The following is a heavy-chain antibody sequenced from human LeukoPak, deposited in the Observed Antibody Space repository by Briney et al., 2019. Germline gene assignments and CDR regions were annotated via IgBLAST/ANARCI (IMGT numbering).Heavy chain of an antibody. J-gene: IGHJ6*02. D-gene: IGHD5-12*01. CDR3: ARIVADYYYYGMDV. V-gene: IGHV4-59*08. CDR2: IYYSGST. CDR1: GGSISSYY. Sequence: SETLSLTCTVSGGSISSYYLSWIRQPPGKGLEWIGYIYYSGSTNYNPSLKSRVTISVDTSKNQFSLKLSSVTAADTAVYYCARIVADYYYYGMDVWGQGTTVTVSS.